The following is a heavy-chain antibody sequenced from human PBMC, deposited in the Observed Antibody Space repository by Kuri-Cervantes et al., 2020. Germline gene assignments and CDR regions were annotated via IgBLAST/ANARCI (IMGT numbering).Heavy chain of an antibody. CDR3: ARGGGWLPDY. D-gene: IGHD5-12*01. CDR2: IHNSGST. Sequence: SETLSLTCTVSGDSVTSGSYYWNWIRQPPGKRLEWIGYIHNSGSTNYNPSLKSRVTISLDTSKNQFSLKLTSVTAADTAVYYCARGGGWLPDYWGQGTLVTVSS. CDR1: GDSVTSGSYY. V-gene: IGHV4-61*01. J-gene: IGHJ4*02.